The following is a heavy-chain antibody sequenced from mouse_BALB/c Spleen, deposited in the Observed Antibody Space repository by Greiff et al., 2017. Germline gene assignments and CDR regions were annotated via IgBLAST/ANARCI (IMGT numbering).Heavy chain of an antibody. J-gene: IGHJ3*01. D-gene: IGHD1-1*01. Sequence: EVQLQQSGPGLVKPSQSLSLTCTVTGYSITSDYAWNWIRQFPGNQLEWMGYISYSGSTSYNPSLKSRISITRDTSKNQFFLQLNSVTTEDTATYYCARLYYGRGNWFAYWGQGTLVTVSA. CDR2: ISYSGST. V-gene: IGHV3-2*02. CDR3: ARLYYGRGNWFAY. CDR1: GYSITSDYA.